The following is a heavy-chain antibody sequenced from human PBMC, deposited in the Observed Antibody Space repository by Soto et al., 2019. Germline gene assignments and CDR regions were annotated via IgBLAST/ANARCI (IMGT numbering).Heavy chain of an antibody. J-gene: IGHJ4*02. CDR1: GYAFTAYG. CDR2: VSTNNADT. CDR3: ARELNTDPSAYYSFAY. Sequence: ASVKVSCKTSGYAFTAYGLAWLRQAPGQRPEWMGWVSTNNADTNYAQKFQGRVTMTTETSTRTTYMELRSLRSDDTAVYYCARELNTDPSAYYSFAYWGQGTLVTVSS. D-gene: IGHD3-22*01. V-gene: IGHV1-18*01.